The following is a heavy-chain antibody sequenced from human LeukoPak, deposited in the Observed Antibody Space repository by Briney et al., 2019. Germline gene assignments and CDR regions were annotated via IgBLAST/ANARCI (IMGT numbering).Heavy chain of an antibody. CDR2: ICGSGGST. Sequence: GGSLSLSCAASGFTFSSYAMSWIRQSPGKGLEWVGAICGSGGSTYYAGSVKGRFTISRDNSKNTLYLQMNSLRAEDTAVYYCAKDNAIFGVVEAPDAFDIWGQGTMVTVSS. V-gene: IGHV3-23*01. D-gene: IGHD3-3*01. CDR1: GFTFSSYA. J-gene: IGHJ3*02. CDR3: AKDNAIFGVVEAPDAFDI.